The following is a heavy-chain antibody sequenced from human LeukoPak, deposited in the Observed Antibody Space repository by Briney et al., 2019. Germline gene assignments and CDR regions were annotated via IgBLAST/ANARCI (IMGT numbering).Heavy chain of an antibody. J-gene: IGHJ4*02. CDR2: IYTSGST. CDR3: ASSGGRYGSYDDY. CDR1: GGSISSHY. Sequence: SETLSLTCTVSGGSISSHYWSWIRQPAGKGLEWIGRIYTSGSTNYNPSLKSRVTMSVDTSKNQFSLKLSSVTAADTAVYYCASSGGRYGSYDDYWGQGTLVTVSS. D-gene: IGHD3-10*01. V-gene: IGHV4-4*07.